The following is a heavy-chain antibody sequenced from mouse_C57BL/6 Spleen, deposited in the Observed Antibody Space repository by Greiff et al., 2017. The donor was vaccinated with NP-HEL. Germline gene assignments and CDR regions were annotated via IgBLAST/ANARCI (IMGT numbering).Heavy chain of an antibody. J-gene: IGHJ3*01. CDR3: ARSGDYYYGSSYGAWFAY. V-gene: IGHV1-81*01. Sequence: VQLQQSGAELARPGASVKLSCKASGYTFTSYGISWVKQRTGQGLEWIGEIYPRSGNTYYNEKFKGKATLTADKSSSTAYMELRGLTSEDSAVYFCARSGDYYYGSSYGAWFAYWGQGTLVTVSA. CDR1: GYTFTSYG. CDR2: IYPRSGNT. D-gene: IGHD1-1*01.